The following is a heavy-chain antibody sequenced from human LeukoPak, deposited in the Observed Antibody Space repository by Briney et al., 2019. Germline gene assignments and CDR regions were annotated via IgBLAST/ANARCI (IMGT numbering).Heavy chain of an antibody. J-gene: IGHJ4*02. CDR3: AKDSKLELPPGY. CDR1: GFTFSSYE. D-gene: IGHD1-7*01. V-gene: IGHV3-23*01. Sequence: PGGSLRLSCAASGFTFSSYEMNWVRQAPGKGLEWVSAISGSGGSTYYADSVKGRFTISRDNSKNTLYLQMNSLRAEDTAVYYCAKDSKLELPPGYWGQGTLVTVSS. CDR2: ISGSGGST.